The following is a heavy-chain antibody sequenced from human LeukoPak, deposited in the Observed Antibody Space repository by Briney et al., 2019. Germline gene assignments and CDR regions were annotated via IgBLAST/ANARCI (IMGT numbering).Heavy chain of an antibody. CDR3: AAPGGVVPAAIPEYFQH. Sequence: SVKVSCKASGYTFTGYYMHWVRQAPGQGLEWMGGIIPIFGTANYAQKFQGRVTITADESTSTAYMELSSLRSEDTAVYYCAAPGGVVPAAIPEYFQHWGQGTLVTVSS. J-gene: IGHJ1*01. V-gene: IGHV1-69*13. D-gene: IGHD2-2*01. CDR2: IIPIFGTA. CDR1: GYTFTGYY.